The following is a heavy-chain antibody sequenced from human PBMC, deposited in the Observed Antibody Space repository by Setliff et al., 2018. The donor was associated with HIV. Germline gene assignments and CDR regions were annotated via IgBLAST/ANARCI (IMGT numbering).Heavy chain of an antibody. D-gene: IGHD6-19*01. CDR1: GGSISSDNW. Sequence: SETLSLTCAVSGGSISSDNWWTWVRQPPGKGLEWIGEIYHSEYTNYNASLKSRVSMSVDKSKNQFSLKLSSVTAADTAVYYCARGLGGWAVTFDYWSRGTLVTVSS. J-gene: IGHJ4*02. CDR2: IYHSEYT. CDR3: ARGLGGWAVTFDY. V-gene: IGHV4-4*02.